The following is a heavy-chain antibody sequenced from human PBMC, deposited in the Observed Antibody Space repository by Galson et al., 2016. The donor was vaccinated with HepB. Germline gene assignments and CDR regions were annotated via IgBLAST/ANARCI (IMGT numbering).Heavy chain of an antibody. CDR2: ISSSSNTI. D-gene: IGHD2-2*01. V-gene: IGHV3-48*02. Sequence: SLRLSCAASGFTFNNYSVNWVRQAPGKGLEWVSYISSSSNTIYYADSVKGRFTISRDNAKNSLYLQMNSLRDEDTAVYYCVGSRTSSSYYFYSYGMDVWGQGTTVTVSS. CDR1: GFTFNNYS. J-gene: IGHJ6*02. CDR3: VGSRTSSSYYFYSYGMDV.